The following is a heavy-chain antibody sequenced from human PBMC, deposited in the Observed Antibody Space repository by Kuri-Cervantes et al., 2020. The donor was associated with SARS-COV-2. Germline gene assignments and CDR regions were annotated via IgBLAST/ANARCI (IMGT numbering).Heavy chain of an antibody. CDR1: GYTFTGYY. CDR2: INPNSGGT. Sequence: SVPVSCKASGYTFTGYYMHWLRQAPGQGLEWMGWINPNSGGTNYAQKFQGRVTLTRDTSISTAYMELSRLRSDDTAVYYCARDRGGTTVTTYNPFDYWGQGTLVSASS. CDR3: ARDRGGTTVTTYNPFDY. D-gene: IGHD4-17*01. J-gene: IGHJ4*02. V-gene: IGHV1-2*02.